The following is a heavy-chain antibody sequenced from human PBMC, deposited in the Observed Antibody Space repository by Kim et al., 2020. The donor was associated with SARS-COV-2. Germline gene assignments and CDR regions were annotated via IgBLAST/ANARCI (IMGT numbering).Heavy chain of an antibody. CDR3: ARGGGGFRYYDFWSGYPNLIHFDY. Sequence: SETLSLTCAVYGGSFSGYYWSWIRQPPGKGLEWIGEINHSGSTNYNPSLKSRVTISVDTSKNQFSLKLSSVTAADTAVYYCARGGGGFRYYDFWSGYPNLIHFDYWGQGTLVTVSS. J-gene: IGHJ4*02. CDR1: GGSFSGYY. CDR2: INHSGST. D-gene: IGHD3-3*01. V-gene: IGHV4-34*01.